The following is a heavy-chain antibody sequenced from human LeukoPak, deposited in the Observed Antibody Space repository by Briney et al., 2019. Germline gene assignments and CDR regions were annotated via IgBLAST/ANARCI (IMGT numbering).Heavy chain of an antibody. Sequence: GGSLRLSCAASGFTFSSYSMNWVRQAPGKGLEWVSSISSSSSYIYYADSVKGRFTISRDNAKNSLYLQMNSLRAEDTAVYYCARELSYMVRGAIWAFDIWGQGTMVTVSS. D-gene: IGHD3-10*01. J-gene: IGHJ3*02. CDR2: ISSSSSYI. CDR1: GFTFSSYS. CDR3: ARELSYMVRGAIWAFDI. V-gene: IGHV3-21*01.